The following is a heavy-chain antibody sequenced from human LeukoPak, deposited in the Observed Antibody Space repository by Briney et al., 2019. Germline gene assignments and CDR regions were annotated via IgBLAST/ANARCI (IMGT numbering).Heavy chain of an antibody. D-gene: IGHD4-17*01. V-gene: IGHV4-59*08. Sequence: SETLSLTCTVSGGSISSYYWSWIRQPPGKGLEWIGYTFFSGSAIYNPSLKSRFTISVDTSKNQFSLKLNSVTAADTAVYYCAGTNGDYVFDYWGQGTLVTVSS. CDR3: AGTNGDYVFDY. CDR2: TFFSGSA. CDR1: GGSISSYY. J-gene: IGHJ4*02.